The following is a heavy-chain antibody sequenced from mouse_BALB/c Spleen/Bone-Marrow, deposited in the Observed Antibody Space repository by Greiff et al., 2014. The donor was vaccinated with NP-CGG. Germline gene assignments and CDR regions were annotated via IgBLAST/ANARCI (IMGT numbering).Heavy chain of an antibody. D-gene: IGHD2-4*01. Sequence: EVKLVKSGGGLVKSGRSLKLSCAASGFSFNSYGMSWVRQTPEKRLEWVATISGGGSYTFYPDSVKGRFTISRDNAKNNLYLQLSSLRSEDTALYYCARHAYYDQTEVSFVYWGQGTLVTVSA. V-gene: IGHV5-9-2*01. J-gene: IGHJ3*01. CDR2: ISGGGSYT. CDR1: GFSFNSYG. CDR3: ARHAYYDQTEVSFVY.